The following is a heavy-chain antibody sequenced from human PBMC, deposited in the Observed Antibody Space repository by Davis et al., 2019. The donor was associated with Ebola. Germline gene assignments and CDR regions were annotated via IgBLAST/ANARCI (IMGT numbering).Heavy chain of an antibody. CDR1: GFTFSGSA. CDR2: ISSKANSYAT. J-gene: IGHJ4*02. Sequence: GESLKISCAASGFTFSGSAMHWVRQASGKGLEWVGRISSKANSYATAYAASVKGRFTISRDDSKNTAYLQMNSLKTEDTAVYYCTFLYSSGSNYWGQGTLVTVSS. CDR3: TFLYSSGSNY. D-gene: IGHD6-19*01. V-gene: IGHV3-73*01.